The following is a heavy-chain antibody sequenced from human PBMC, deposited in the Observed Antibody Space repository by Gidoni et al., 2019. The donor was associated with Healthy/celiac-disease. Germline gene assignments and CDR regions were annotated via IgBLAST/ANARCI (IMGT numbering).Heavy chain of an antibody. D-gene: IGHD2-15*01. J-gene: IGHJ3*02. CDR1: GFTFDDYA. CDR2: ISWNSGSV. Sequence: EVQLVESGGGLVQPGRSLRLSCTASGFTFDDYAMHWVRQAPGKGLEWVSGISWNSGSVDYADSVKGRFTISRDNAKNSLYLQMNSLRTEDTALYYCAKDMLSVEGGAFDIWGQGTMVTVSS. V-gene: IGHV3-9*01. CDR3: AKDMLSVEGGAFDI.